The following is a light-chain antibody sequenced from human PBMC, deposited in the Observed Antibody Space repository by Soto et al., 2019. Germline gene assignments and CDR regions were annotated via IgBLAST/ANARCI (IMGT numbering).Light chain of an antibody. CDR2: RNN. Sequence: QSVLTQPPSASGTPGQTVTISCSGSSSNIGSAYIYWYQHLPGTAPKLLIYRNNQRPSGVPDRFSASKSGTSASLAISGLRSEDDADYYCAAWGDSLVVFGGGTNLTVL. CDR3: AAWGDSLVV. V-gene: IGLV1-47*01. CDR1: SSNIGSAY. J-gene: IGLJ2*01.